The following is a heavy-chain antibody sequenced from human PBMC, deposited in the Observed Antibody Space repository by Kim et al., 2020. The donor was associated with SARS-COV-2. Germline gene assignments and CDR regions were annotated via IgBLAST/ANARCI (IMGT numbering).Heavy chain of an antibody. D-gene: IGHD3-10*01. CDR2: IKAKTDREAK. Sequence: GGSLRLSCVVSGINFQISWMSWVRKSPGKGLEWLGLIKAKTDREAKDYAAPVEGRFATSRDDSKNTVYLQMNSLQSGDTAMYYCATGFYGAFHHWGHGT. J-gene: IGHJ4*01. CDR1: GINFQISW. CDR3: ATGFYGAFHH. V-gene: IGHV3-15*01.